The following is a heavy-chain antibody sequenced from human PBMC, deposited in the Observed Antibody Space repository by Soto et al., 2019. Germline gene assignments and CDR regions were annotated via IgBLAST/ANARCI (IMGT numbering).Heavy chain of an antibody. D-gene: IGHD1-7*01. Sequence: SETLSLTCTVSDGSVSSTSYYWGWIRQPPGQGLEWIGSLHYPGSTFYNPSLKSRVTISVDTSKNQFSLKLSSVTAADTAVYYCARAPAVFVTGTPGSCPWGQGTLVTVSS. V-gene: IGHV4-39*07. CDR1: DGSVSSTSYY. CDR2: LHYPGST. J-gene: IGHJ5*02. CDR3: ARAPAVFVTGTPGSCP.